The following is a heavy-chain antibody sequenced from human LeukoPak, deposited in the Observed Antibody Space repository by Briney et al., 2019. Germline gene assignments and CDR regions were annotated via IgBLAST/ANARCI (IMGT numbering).Heavy chain of an antibody. V-gene: IGHV4-4*07. CDR1: GGSINSYY. D-gene: IGHD2-2*01. J-gene: IGHJ6*02. CDR3: ARGVMVPAATRHDYYYYGMDV. Sequence: ETLSLTCTVSGGSINSYYWSWIRQPAGKGLVWIGRIYTSGSTNYNPSLKSRVTMSVDTSKNQFSLKLSSVTAADTAVYYCARGVMVPAATRHDYYYYGMDVWAKGPRSPSP. CDR2: IYTSGST.